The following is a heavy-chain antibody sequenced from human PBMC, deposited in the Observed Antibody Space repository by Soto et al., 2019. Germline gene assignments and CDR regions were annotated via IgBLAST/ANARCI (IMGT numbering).Heavy chain of an antibody. J-gene: IGHJ4*02. CDR1: GGSVSSGSYY. CDR3: ARIYYYDSNYFDY. CDR2: IYYSGST. D-gene: IGHD3-22*01. Sequence: SETLSLTCTVSGGSVSSGSYYWSWIRQPPGKGLEWIGYIYYSGSTNYNPSLKSRVTISVDTSKNQFSLKLTSVTAADTAVYYCARIYYYDSNYFDYWGQGTLVTVSS. V-gene: IGHV4-61*01.